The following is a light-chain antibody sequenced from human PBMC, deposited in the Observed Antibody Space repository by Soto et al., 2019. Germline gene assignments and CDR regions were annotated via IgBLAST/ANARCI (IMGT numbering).Light chain of an antibody. Sequence: DIQMTQPPSFLSASVVDRVTITCRASQGISSYLAWYQQKPGKAPKLLIYAASTLQSGVPSRFSGSGSGTEFTLTISSLQPEDFATYYCQQLNSYPLTFGGGTKVDI. V-gene: IGKV1-9*01. J-gene: IGKJ4*01. CDR3: QQLNSYPLT. CDR2: AAS. CDR1: QGISSY.